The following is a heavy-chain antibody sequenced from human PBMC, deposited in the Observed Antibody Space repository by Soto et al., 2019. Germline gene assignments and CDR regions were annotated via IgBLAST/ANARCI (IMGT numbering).Heavy chain of an antibody. CDR1: GFTFSNYW. V-gene: IGHV3-7*03. Sequence: EVQLVESGGDLVQPGGSLRLSCAASGFTFSNYWMSWVRQASGKGLEWVANISPNGRDERYVDSARGRVTISRDNANNVLYLQMTSLRDDDSAVYFCARIPCIAGSCVYDSWGQGTLVTVSS. D-gene: IGHD2-15*01. CDR3: ARIPCIAGSCVYDS. CDR2: ISPNGRDE. J-gene: IGHJ4*02.